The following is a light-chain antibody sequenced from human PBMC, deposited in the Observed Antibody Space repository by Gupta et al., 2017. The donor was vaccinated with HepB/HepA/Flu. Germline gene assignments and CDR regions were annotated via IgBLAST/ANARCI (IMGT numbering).Light chain of an antibody. CDR2: FGS. CDR1: QSLLHSSGNNH. V-gene: IGKV2-28*01. CDR3: KQALSAPRT. J-gene: IGKJ1*01. Sequence: IVMTQSPVSLLVIPREPASISFRSSQSLLHSSGNNHLDWYQQKPGQSPQLLIYFGSNRATGVPDRFSGSGSGTDFTLTISRVEAEDFGVYYCKQALSAPRTFGQGTKVEIK.